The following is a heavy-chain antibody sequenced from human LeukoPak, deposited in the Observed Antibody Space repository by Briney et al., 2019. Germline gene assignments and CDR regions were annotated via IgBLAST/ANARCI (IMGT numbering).Heavy chain of an antibody. V-gene: IGHV3-7*01. D-gene: IGHD3-10*01. Sequence: PGGSLRLSCAASGFTFSSYWMSWVRQAPGKGLEWVANIKQDGSEKYYVDSVKGRLTISRDNAKNSLYLQMNSLRAEDTAVYYCARGGQLLWFGESEDYWGQGTLVTVSS. CDR3: ARGGQLLWFGESEDY. CDR2: IKQDGSEK. CDR1: GFTFSSYW. J-gene: IGHJ4*02.